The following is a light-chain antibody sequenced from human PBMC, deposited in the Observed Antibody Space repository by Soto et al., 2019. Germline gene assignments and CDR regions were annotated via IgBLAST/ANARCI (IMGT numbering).Light chain of an antibody. V-gene: IGKV1-6*01. CDR2: TGS. J-gene: IGKJ1*01. CDR1: QAIDSW. Sequence: AIQMTQSPSSVSASVGDKVTITCRASQAIDSWLAWYQQKPAEAPKLLIFTGSLLHSGVPPRFSGSGSGTDFTLTISSLQPEDFATYYCLQEYNYPRTFGQGTKVDIK. CDR3: LQEYNYPRT.